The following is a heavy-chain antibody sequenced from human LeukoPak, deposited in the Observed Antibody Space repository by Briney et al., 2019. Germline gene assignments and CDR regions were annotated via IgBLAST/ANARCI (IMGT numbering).Heavy chain of an antibody. J-gene: IGHJ4*02. CDR1: GFTFSCYA. CDR2: ISGSGGST. V-gene: IGHV3-23*01. Sequence: GGSLRLSCAASGFTFSCYAMRWVRQAAGKGLEWVSAISGSGGSTYYADSVKGRFTISRDNSKNTLYLQMNSLRAEDTAVYYCAKSGITAPRPTTFDYWGQGTLVTVSS. CDR3: AKSGITAPRPTTFDY. D-gene: IGHD1-26*01.